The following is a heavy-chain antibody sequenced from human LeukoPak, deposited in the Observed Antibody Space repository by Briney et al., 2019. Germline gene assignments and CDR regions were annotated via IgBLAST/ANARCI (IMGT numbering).Heavy chain of an antibody. J-gene: IGHJ3*02. Sequence: GGSLRLSCAASGFTFSSYSMNWVRQAPGKGLEWVSYISSSSSTIYYADSVKGRFTISRDNAKNSLYLQMNSLRAEDTAVYYCARVSAASTIVVVPAAIDAFDIWGQGTMVTVSS. D-gene: IGHD2-2*01. CDR2: ISSSSSTI. CDR1: GFTFSSYS. V-gene: IGHV3-48*01. CDR3: ARVSAASTIVVVPAAIDAFDI.